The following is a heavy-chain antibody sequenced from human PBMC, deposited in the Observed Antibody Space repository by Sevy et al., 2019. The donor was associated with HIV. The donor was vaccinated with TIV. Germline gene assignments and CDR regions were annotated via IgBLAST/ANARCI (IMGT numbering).Heavy chain of an antibody. CDR3: ARDGGSGGGGGAFDI. Sequence: GGSLRLSCAASGFTFSSYSMNWVRQAPGKGLEWVSSISSSSSYIYYADSVKGRFTISRDNAKNSLYLQMNSLRAEDTVVYYCARDGGSGGGGGAFDIGGQGTVVTASS. CDR1: GFTFSSYS. J-gene: IGHJ3*02. D-gene: IGHD2-15*01. V-gene: IGHV3-21*01. CDR2: ISSSSSYI.